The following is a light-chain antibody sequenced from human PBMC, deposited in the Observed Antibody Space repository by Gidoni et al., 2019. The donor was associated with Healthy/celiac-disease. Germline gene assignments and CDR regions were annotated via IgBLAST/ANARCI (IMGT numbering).Light chain of an antibody. Sequence: DIQMTQSPSTLSASVGDRVTITCRASQSISSWLAWYQQKPGKAPKLLIYKASSLESGVPSRFSGSGSGTEFTLTISSLQPDDFATYYCQQYNSYSRTFXXXTKLEIK. CDR3: QQYNSYSRT. CDR1: QSISSW. V-gene: IGKV1-5*03. J-gene: IGKJ2*01. CDR2: KAS.